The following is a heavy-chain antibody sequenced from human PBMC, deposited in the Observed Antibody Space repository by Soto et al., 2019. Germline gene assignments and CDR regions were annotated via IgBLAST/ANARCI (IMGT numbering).Heavy chain of an antibody. Sequence: GESLKISCAASGFTFSSYEMNWVRQAPGKGLEWVSYISSSGSTIYYADSVKGRFTISRDNAKNSLYLQMNSLRAEDTAVYYCARDPGGSYSVGDAFDIWGQGTMVTVSS. CDR1: GFTFSSYE. CDR3: ARDPGGSYSVGDAFDI. CDR2: ISSSGSTI. D-gene: IGHD1-26*01. J-gene: IGHJ3*02. V-gene: IGHV3-48*03.